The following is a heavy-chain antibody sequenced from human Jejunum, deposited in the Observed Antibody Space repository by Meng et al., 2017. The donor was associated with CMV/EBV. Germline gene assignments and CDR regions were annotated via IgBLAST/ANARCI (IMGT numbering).Heavy chain of an antibody. V-gene: IGHV3-11*04. CDR3: ARVVRGYNGYYSIDY. CDR1: FDLSNYA. Sequence: FDLSNYAMSWVRQAPGRGLEWVSYISGSGNAIFYTDSVKGRFTISRDNAKNSLFLQLNSLRAEDTAVYYCARVVRGYNGYYSIDYWGQGTLVTVSS. CDR2: ISGSGNAI. J-gene: IGHJ4*02. D-gene: IGHD5-12*01.